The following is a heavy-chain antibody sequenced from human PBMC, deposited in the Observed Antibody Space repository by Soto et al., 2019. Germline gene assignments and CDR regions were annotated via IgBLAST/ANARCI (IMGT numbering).Heavy chain of an antibody. CDR1: GFILSDCA. CDR2: ISSSSSVI. D-gene: IGHD7-27*01. CDR3: TRALSWGSNWYYYMDV. V-gene: IGHV3-48*01. Sequence: EVQLVESGGGLVQPGGSLRLSCATSGFILSDCAMNWVRQAPGKGLEWVSYISSSSSVIDYADSVKGRFTVSRDNARNSPYLRRNSLRAANTAVYSCTRALSWGSNWYYYMDVWGKGTTVTVSS. J-gene: IGHJ6*03.